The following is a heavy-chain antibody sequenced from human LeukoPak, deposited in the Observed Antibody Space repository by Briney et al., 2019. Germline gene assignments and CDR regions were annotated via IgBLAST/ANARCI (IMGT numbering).Heavy chain of an antibody. J-gene: IGHJ5*02. Sequence: GGSLRLSCTVSGFTFSAYEMTWVRQAPGKGPEWLSFISGSGSTTHYADSVKGRFTVFRDNANNSLYLQMNSLRAEDTALYYCARNKGLSTGWYVPGEGLDPWGQGTLVTVSS. D-gene: IGHD6-19*01. V-gene: IGHV3-48*03. CDR2: ISGSGSTT. CDR3: ARNKGLSTGWYVPGEGLDP. CDR1: GFTFSAYE.